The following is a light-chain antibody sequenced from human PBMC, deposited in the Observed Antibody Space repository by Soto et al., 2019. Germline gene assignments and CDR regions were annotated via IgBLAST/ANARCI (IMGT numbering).Light chain of an antibody. J-gene: IGKJ1*01. CDR1: QSVSSN. V-gene: IGKV3-15*01. CDR2: GAS. CDR3: QQDNNWASWT. Sequence: EIVLAHSPPTLSLPPGARASLSCRVSQSVSSNLAWYQQKPGQAPRLLIYGASTRASVIPARFSGSGSGTEFTLTISRLQSEDFAVYCCQQDNNWASWTFGQGPKVDIK.